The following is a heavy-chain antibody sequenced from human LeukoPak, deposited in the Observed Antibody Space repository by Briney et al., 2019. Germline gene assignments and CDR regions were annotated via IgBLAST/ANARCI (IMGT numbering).Heavy chain of an antibody. D-gene: IGHD1-7*01. CDR3: ARDNWNYDHYFDY. J-gene: IGHJ4*02. Sequence: GGSLRLSCAASGFTFSTYAMSWVRQAPGKGLEWVSAISGSGGSTYYADSVKGRFTISRDNAKNTLYLQMNSLRAEDTAVYYCARDNWNYDHYFDYWGQGTLVTVSS. CDR2: ISGSGGST. CDR1: GFTFSTYA. V-gene: IGHV3-23*01.